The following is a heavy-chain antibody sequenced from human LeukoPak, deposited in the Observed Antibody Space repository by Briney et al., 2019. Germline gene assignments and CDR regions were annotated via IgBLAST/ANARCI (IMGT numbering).Heavy chain of an antibody. CDR3: AREDYYDSGSNDY. Sequence: ASVKVSCKASGYILTSYDINWVRQATGQGLEWMGWMNPNSGNTGYAQKFQGRVTITRNTSISTAYMELSSLRSEDTAVYYCAREDYYDSGSNDYWGQGTLVTVSS. V-gene: IGHV1-8*03. CDR2: MNPNSGNT. D-gene: IGHD3-22*01. J-gene: IGHJ4*02. CDR1: GYILTSYD.